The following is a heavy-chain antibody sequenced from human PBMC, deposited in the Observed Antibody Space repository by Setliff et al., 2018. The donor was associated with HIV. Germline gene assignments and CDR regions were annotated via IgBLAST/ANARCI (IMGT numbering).Heavy chain of an antibody. CDR1: GFTFSSYA. Sequence: GGSLRLSCAASGFTFSSYAMSWVRQAPGKGLEWVSTISGDGTTKRYAESVQGRFIISRDDSKSVAYLQMNSLKTEDTAVYFCARARRVGSYSRVDYFDYWGQGTLVTVSS. D-gene: IGHD3-10*01. V-gene: IGHV3-23*01. CDR3: ARARRVGSYSRVDYFDY. CDR2: ISGDGTTK. J-gene: IGHJ4*02.